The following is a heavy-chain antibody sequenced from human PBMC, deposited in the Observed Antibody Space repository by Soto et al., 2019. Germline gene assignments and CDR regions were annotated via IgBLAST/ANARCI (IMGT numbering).Heavy chain of an antibody. J-gene: IGHJ4*02. CDR2: INHSGST. Sequence: SETLSLTCAVYGGSFSGYYWSWIRQPPGKGLEWIGEINHSGSTNYNPSLKSRVTISVDTSKNQFSLKLSSVTAADTAVYYCARGSTAGVVVPAAMSAPQPLGLDYWGQGTLVTVS. V-gene: IGHV4-34*01. CDR1: GGSFSGYY. CDR3: ARGSTAGVVVPAAMSAPQPLGLDY. D-gene: IGHD2-2*01.